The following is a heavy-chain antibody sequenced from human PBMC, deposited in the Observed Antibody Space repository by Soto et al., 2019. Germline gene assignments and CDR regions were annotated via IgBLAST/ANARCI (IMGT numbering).Heavy chain of an antibody. V-gene: IGHV3-21*01. J-gene: IGHJ4*02. CDR3: ERGSGSPGDY. CDR2: ISSSSSYI. Sequence: PGWSLRLSCASSVFTFSSYSMNWVRQAPGKGLEWVSSISSSSSYIYYADSVKGRFTISRDNAKNSLYLQMNSLRAEDTAVYYCERGSGSPGDYWGQGTLVTVSS. CDR1: VFTFSSYS. D-gene: IGHD3-10*01.